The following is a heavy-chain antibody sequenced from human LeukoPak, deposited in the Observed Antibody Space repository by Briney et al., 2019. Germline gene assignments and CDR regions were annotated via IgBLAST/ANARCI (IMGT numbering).Heavy chain of an antibody. CDR2: IYPGDSDT. D-gene: IGHD6-19*01. V-gene: IGHV5-51*01. Sequence: GESLKISCKGSGYSFTSYWIGWVRQMPGKGLEWMGIIYPGDSDTRYSPSFQGQVTISADKSISTAYLQWSSLKASDTAMYYCARPRGSIAVAYDAFDIWGQGTMVTVSS. CDR1: GYSFTSYW. J-gene: IGHJ3*02. CDR3: ARPRGSIAVAYDAFDI.